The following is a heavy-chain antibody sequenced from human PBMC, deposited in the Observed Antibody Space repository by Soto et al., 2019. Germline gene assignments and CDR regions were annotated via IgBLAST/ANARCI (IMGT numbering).Heavy chain of an antibody. CDR3: ARSQGAAAGDNWFDP. CDR2: INAGNGNT. D-gene: IGHD6-13*01. V-gene: IGHV1-3*01. Sequence: ASVKVSCKASGYTFTSYAMDWVRQAPGQRLEWMGWINAGNGNTKYSQKFQGRVTITRDTSASTAYMELSSLRSEDTAVYYCARSQGAAAGDNWFDPWGQGTLVTVS. CDR1: GYTFTSYA. J-gene: IGHJ5*02.